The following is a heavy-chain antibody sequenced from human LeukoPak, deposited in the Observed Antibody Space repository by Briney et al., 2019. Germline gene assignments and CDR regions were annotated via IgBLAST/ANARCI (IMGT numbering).Heavy chain of an antibody. Sequence: GGSLRLSCAASGFTFSSYSMNWVRQAPGKGLEWVSSISSSSSYIYYADSVKGRFTISRDNAKNSLYLQMNSLRAEDTAVYYCAMGVSSSWYLDYWGQGTLVTVSS. CDR1: GFTFSSYS. V-gene: IGHV3-21*01. CDR2: ISSSSSYI. D-gene: IGHD6-13*01. CDR3: AMGVSSSWYLDY. J-gene: IGHJ4*02.